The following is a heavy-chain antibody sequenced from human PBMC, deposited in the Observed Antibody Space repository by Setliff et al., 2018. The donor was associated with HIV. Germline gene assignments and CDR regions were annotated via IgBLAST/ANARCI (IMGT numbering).Heavy chain of an antibody. Sequence: ASVKVSCKVSGYTLTELSIHWVRQAPGKGLEWMGGFDPQYDKTFYAQKFQGRVTMSEDTSTDTAYMELSSRRSKDTAVYYCATRAYDSRGYLRSRVSGAAFDIWGQGTMVTVSS. J-gene: IGHJ3*02. V-gene: IGHV1-24*01. CDR1: GYTLTELS. D-gene: IGHD3-22*01. CDR2: FDPQYDKT. CDR3: ATRAYDSRGYLRSRVSGAAFDI.